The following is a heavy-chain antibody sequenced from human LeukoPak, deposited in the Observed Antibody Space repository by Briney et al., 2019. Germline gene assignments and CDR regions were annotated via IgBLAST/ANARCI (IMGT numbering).Heavy chain of an antibody. J-gene: IGHJ6*02. D-gene: IGHD2-2*02. CDR1: GGTFSCYA. V-gene: IGHV1-69*04. Sequence: SVKVSCKASGGTFSCYAISWVRQAPGQGLEWMGRIIPIFGIANYAQKFQGRVTITADKSTSTAYMELSSLRSEDTAVYYCARDRSEYCSSTSCYTRHGMDVWGQGTTVTVSS. CDR2: IIPIFGIA. CDR3: ARDRSEYCSSTSCYTRHGMDV.